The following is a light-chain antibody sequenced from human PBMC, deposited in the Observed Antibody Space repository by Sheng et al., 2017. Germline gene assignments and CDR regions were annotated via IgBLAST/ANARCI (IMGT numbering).Light chain of an antibody. Sequence: EIVMTQSPATLSVSPGERATLSCRASQSVSSNFAWYQQKPGQAPRLLIYDAFNKAIGIPDRFSGSGSGTDFTLTISSLEPEDSAVYFCHQRSNWPPTFGGGTKLEIK. CDR3: HQRSNWPPT. J-gene: IGKJ4*01. V-gene: IGKV3-11*01. CDR1: QSVSSN. CDR2: DAF.